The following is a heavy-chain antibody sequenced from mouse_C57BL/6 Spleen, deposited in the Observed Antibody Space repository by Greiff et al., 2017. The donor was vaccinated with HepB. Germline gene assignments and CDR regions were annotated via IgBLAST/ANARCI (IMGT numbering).Heavy chain of an antibody. CDR1: GYTFTSYG. CDR3: ARLDSSGYVNY. CDR2: IYPRSGNT. V-gene: IGHV1-81*01. Sequence: VQLKESGAELARPGASVKLSCKASGYTFTSYGISWVKQRTGQGLEWIGEIYPRSGNTYYNEKFKGKATLTADKSSSTAYMELRSLTSEDSAVYFCARLDSSGYVNYWGQGTTLTVSS. J-gene: IGHJ2*01. D-gene: IGHD3-2*02.